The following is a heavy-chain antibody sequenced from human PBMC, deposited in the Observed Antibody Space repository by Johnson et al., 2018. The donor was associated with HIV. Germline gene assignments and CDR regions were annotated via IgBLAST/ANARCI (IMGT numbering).Heavy chain of an antibody. CDR1: GFTFSDYY. CDR2: ISSSGSTI. D-gene: IGHD3-22*01. V-gene: IGHV3-11*01. Sequence: QVQLVESGGGLVKPGGSMRLSCAASGFTFSDYYMSWIRQAPGKGLEWVSYISSSGSTIYYADSVKGRFTISRDNSKNTLYLQMNSLRAEDTAVYYCAKSPYYYDSIDAFDIWGQGTMVTVSS. J-gene: IGHJ3*02. CDR3: AKSPYYYDSIDAFDI.